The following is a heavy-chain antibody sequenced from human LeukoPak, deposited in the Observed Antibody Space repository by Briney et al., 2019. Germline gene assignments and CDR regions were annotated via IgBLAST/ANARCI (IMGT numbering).Heavy chain of an antibody. CDR1: GFTFSSYS. J-gene: IGHJ4*02. D-gene: IGHD1-26*01. CDR3: AREMVGTTPPYYFDY. CDR2: MGSDSTAI. V-gene: IGHV3-48*01. Sequence: GGSLRLSCAASGFTFSSYSMNWVRQAPGKGLEWVSYMGSDSTAIFYADSVKGRFTISRDNARNSLYLQMNSLRAEDTAVYYCAREMVGTTPPYYFDYWGRGTLVTVSS.